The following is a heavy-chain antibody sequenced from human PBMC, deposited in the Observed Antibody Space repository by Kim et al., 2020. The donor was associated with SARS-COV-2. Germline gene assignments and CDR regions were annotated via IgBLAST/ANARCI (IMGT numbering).Heavy chain of an antibody. D-gene: IGHD1-7*01. CDR3: AADPITGTTSVYYYYGMDV. CDR2: IVVGSGNT. V-gene: IGHV1-58*01. J-gene: IGHJ6*02. Sequence: SVKVSCKASVFTFTSSAVQWVRQARGQRLEWIGWIVVGSGNTNYAQKFQERVTITRDMSTSTAYMELSSLRSEDTAVYYCAADPITGTTSVYYYYGMDVWGQGTTVTVSS. CDR1: VFTFTSSA.